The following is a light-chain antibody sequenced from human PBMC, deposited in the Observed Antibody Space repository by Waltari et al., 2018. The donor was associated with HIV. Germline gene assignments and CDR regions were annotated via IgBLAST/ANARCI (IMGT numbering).Light chain of an antibody. J-gene: IGKJ2*01. V-gene: IGKV3-11*01. Sequence: EIVLTQFPATLSLSPGQRVTLSCRASQSVSTYLAWYQQEPGQAPRLLIYDSSTRPAGIPARFSGSGSGTDFTLTISSLGTEDFAVYYCQQRSNWPPAYTFGQGTKLEIK. CDR3: QQRSNWPPAYT. CDR2: DSS. CDR1: QSVSTY.